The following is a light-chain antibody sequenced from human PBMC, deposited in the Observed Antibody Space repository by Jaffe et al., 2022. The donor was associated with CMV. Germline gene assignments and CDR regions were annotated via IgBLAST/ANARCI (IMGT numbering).Light chain of an antibody. J-gene: IGKJ1*01. V-gene: IGKV1-17*03. CDR1: QDIGNY. Sequence: DIQMTQSPSAMSASVGDRVTITCRASQDIGNYLAWFQQKPGKVPRRLIYSASTLQSGVPSRFSGSGSGTEFSLTISSLQPEDFATYYCLQHNDYPATWTFGQGTKVEIK. CDR3: LQHNDYPATWT. CDR2: SAS.